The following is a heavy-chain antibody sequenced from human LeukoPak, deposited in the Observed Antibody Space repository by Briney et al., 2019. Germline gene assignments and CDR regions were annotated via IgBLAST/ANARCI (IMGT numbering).Heavy chain of an antibody. D-gene: IGHD2-15*01. Sequence: LSLTCTVSGGSISSYYWSWIRQAPGKGLEWVSYISSSGSTIYYADSVKGRFTISRDNAKNSLYLQMNSLRAEDTAVYYCARDPVEDIVVVTPLDVWGKGTTVTVSS. J-gene: IGHJ6*04. V-gene: IGHV3-11*04. CDR3: ARDPVEDIVVVTPLDV. CDR2: ISSSGSTI. CDR1: GGSISSYY.